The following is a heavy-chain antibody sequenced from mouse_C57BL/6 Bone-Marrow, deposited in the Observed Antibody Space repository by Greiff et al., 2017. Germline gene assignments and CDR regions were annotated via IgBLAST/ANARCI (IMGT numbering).Heavy chain of an antibody. V-gene: IGHV8-8*01. J-gene: IGHJ4*01. CDR1: GFSLSTFAMG. CDR2: TWWDDDK. CDR3: ARIAIDYYAMDY. Sequence: QVTLKESGPGLLQPSQTLSMTCSFSGFSLSTFAMGVGWLPQPSGKGLAWLAPTWWDDDKYYKPALKSRLTISKDTSQNPVFLKIANVDTADTATYYCARIAIDYYAMDYWGQGTSVTVSS.